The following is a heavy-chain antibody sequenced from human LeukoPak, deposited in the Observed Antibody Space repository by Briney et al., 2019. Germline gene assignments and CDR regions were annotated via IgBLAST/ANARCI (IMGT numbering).Heavy chain of an antibody. D-gene: IGHD3-22*01. Sequence: GGSLRLSCAASGFTFSSYWMSWVRQAPGKGLEWVANIKQDGSEKYYVDSVKGRFTISRDNAKNSLYLQMNSLRAEDTAVYYCARAKGYYYDSSGYYYGDYCGQGTLVTVSS. CDR1: GFTFSSYW. CDR3: ARAKGYYYDSSGYYYGDY. CDR2: IKQDGSEK. J-gene: IGHJ4*02. V-gene: IGHV3-7*01.